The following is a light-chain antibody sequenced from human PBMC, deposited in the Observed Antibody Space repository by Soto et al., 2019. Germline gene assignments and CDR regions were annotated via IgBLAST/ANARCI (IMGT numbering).Light chain of an antibody. CDR2: GNS. V-gene: IGLV1-40*01. Sequence: QSVLTQPPSVSAAPGQRVTISCTWSSSNIGAGYDVHWYQQLPGTAPKLLIYGNSNRPSGVPDRFSGSKSGTSASLAITGLQAEDEADYYCQSYDSSLSGSRVFGGGTQLTVL. J-gene: IGLJ3*02. CDR1: SSNIGAGYD. CDR3: QSYDSSLSGSRV.